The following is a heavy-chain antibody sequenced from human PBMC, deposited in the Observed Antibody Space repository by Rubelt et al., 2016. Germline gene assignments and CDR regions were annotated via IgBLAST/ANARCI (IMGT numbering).Heavy chain of an antibody. V-gene: IGHV3-33*01. CDR2: IWYDGGNK. D-gene: IGHD6-6*01. J-gene: IGHJ5*01. CDR1: GFTFSNYG. Sequence: GRSLRLSCAASGFTFSNYGMHWVRQAPGKGLEWVAIIWYDGGNKYYADYVKGRLTISRDNSKNTPYLQMNSLRVEDTGVYYCARDRVAVRGCFDSWGQGTLVTVSS. CDR3: ARDRVAVRGCFDS.